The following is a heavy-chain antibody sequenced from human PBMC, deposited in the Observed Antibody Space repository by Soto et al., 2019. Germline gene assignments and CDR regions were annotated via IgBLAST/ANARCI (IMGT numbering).Heavy chain of an antibody. J-gene: IGHJ5*02. D-gene: IGHD6-19*01. Sequence: SETLSLPCTVSGGSISSYYWSWIRQPPGKGLEWIGYIYYSGSTNYNPSLKSRVTISVDTSKNQFSLKLSSVTAADTAVYYCARDNVAVAGDWFDPWGQGTLVTVSS. CDR1: GGSISSYY. V-gene: IGHV4-59*01. CDR2: IYYSGST. CDR3: ARDNVAVAGDWFDP.